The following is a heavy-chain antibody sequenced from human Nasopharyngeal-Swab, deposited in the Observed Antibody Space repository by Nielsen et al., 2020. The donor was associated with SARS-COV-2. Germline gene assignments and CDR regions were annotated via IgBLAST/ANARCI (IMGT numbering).Heavy chain of an antibody. CDR3: ASNPLYCSSTSCYHDAFDI. CDR2: ISAYNGNT. Sequence: ASVKVSCKASGYTFTSYGISWVRQAPGQGLEWMGWISAYNGNTNHAQKLQGRVTMTTDTSTSTAYMELRSLRSDDTAVYYCASNPLYCSSTSCYHDAFDIWGQGIMVTVSS. CDR1: GYTFTSYG. D-gene: IGHD2-2*01. V-gene: IGHV1-18*01. J-gene: IGHJ3*02.